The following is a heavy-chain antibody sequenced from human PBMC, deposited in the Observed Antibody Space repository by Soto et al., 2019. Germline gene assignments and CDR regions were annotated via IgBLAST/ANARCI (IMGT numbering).Heavy chain of an antibody. Sequence: QVQLVQSGAEVKKPGASVKVSCKASGYTFTSYGISWVRQAPGQGLEWMGWISAYNGNTNYAQKLQGRVTMTTDTATSTAYMELRSLRSDDTAVYYCARGLRFLEWLDLNWFDPWGQGTLVTVSS. CDR1: GYTFTSYG. D-gene: IGHD3-3*01. J-gene: IGHJ5*02. V-gene: IGHV1-18*01. CDR3: ARGLRFLEWLDLNWFDP. CDR2: ISAYNGNT.